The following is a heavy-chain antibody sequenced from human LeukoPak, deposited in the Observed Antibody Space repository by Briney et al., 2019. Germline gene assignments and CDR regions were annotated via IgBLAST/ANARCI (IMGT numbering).Heavy chain of an antibody. V-gene: IGHV3-7*03. Sequence: PGGSLRLSCAASGFTFSSYWMSWVRQAPGKGLEWVANIKQDGSEKYYVDSVKGRLTISRDNAKNSLYLQMNSLRAEDTAVYYCAKGGGYEPFDYWGQGTLVTVSS. CDR2: IKQDGSEK. CDR1: GFTFSSYW. CDR3: AKGGGYEPFDY. D-gene: IGHD5-12*01. J-gene: IGHJ4*02.